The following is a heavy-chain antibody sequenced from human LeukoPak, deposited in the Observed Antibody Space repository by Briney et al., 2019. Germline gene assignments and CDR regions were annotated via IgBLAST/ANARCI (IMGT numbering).Heavy chain of an antibody. Sequence: GSLRLSCAASGFTFSSYGMNWVRQAPGKGLEWVSFIFSSSTYIYYTDSVKGRFTISRDNARNSLYLQMDNLRAEDTGVYYCARDFYDGFALDYWGQGTLVTVSS. J-gene: IGHJ4*02. V-gene: IGHV3-21*03. CDR3: ARDFYDGFALDY. CDR2: IFSSSTYI. D-gene: IGHD2/OR15-2a*01. CDR1: GFTFSSYG.